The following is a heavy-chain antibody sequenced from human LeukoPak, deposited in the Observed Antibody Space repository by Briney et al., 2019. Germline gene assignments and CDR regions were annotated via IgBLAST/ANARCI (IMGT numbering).Heavy chain of an antibody. D-gene: IGHD5-18*01. CDR2: IYYSGST. V-gene: IGHV4-34*01. Sequence: PSETLSLTCAVYGGSFSDYYWTWIRQPAGKGLEWIGSIYYSGSTYYNPALKSRVTISVDTSKNQFSLKLSSVTAADTAMYYCARVTASYGYGYWYFDLWGRGTLVTVSS. CDR3: ARVTASYGYGYWYFDL. CDR1: GGSFSDYY. J-gene: IGHJ2*01.